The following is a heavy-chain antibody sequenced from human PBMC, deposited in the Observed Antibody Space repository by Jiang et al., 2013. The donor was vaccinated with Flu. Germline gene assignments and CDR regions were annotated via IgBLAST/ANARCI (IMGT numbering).Heavy chain of an antibody. V-gene: IGHV4-59*01. J-gene: IGHJ4*01. D-gene: IGHD5/OR15-5a*01. Sequence: GPGLVKPSETLSLTCTVSGGSISRYYWSWIRQPPGKRLEWIGYIDYSGTTNYNPSLKSRVTISVDTSKSQFSLKLRSVTAADTAVYYCAREVYEDYFDYWG. CDR1: GGSISRYY. CDR2: IDYSGTT. CDR3: AREVYEDYFDY.